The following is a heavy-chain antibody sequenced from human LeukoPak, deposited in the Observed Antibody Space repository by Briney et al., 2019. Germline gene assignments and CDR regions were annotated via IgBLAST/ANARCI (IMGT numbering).Heavy chain of an antibody. V-gene: IGHV3-23*01. CDR1: GFAFSSHC. J-gene: IGHJ4*02. CDR2: IGVGGGDA. D-gene: IGHD3-22*01. Sequence: GGSLILSCEASGFAFSSHCMSWVRPAPGEGLGWVSGIGVGGGDAYYADSVKGRLTLSRGHSKNTLYLQMNSLSAEHTAVYYCAKELYHYDSSGSFDYWGQGTLVAVSS. CDR3: AKELYHYDSSGSFDY.